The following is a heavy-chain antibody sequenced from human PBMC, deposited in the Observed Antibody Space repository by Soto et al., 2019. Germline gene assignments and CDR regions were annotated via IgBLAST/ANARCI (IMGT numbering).Heavy chain of an antibody. CDR1: GYTLPRDD. V-gene: IGHV1-8*01. CDR3: ARDGVVVPAAMESFDY. J-gene: IGHJ4*02. Sequence: GASVKGSRKASGYTLPRDDINWVGQAPGQGLEWVGWMNPNSGNTGYAQKFQGRVTMTRNTSMSTAYMELGSLRSEDTAVYYCARDGVVVPAAMESFDYWGQGTQVTVSS. D-gene: IGHD2-2*01. CDR2: MNPNSGNT.